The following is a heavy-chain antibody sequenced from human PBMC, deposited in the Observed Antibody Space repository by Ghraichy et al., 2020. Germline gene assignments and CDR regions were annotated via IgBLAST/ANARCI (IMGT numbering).Heavy chain of an antibody. CDR2: IWINGGNQ. J-gene: IGHJ3*02. Sequence: GGSLRLSCVASGFDLSSYGMHWVRQAAGKEPEWVAIIWINGGNQGYIDSVKGRFTISRDTSNNTLFLQMDSLRVEDTAMYFCARDRVQIWSYVGVFDMWGQGAMVTVSP. D-gene: IGHD5-18*01. V-gene: IGHV3-33*01. CDR3: ARDRVQIWSYVGVFDM. CDR1: GFDLSSYG.